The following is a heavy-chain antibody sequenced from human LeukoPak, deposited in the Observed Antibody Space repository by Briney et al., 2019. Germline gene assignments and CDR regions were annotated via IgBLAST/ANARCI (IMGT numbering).Heavy chain of an antibody. Sequence: SETLSLTCTVSGDSISSYYWSWFRQPAGKGLEWIGRIYTTGSTNYNPSLESRVTMSGDTSKNQFSLKLSSVTAADTAVYYCARESYDAWDYWGPGTLVTVSS. V-gene: IGHV4-4*07. CDR3: ARESYDAWDY. D-gene: IGHD1-1*01. CDR2: IYTTGST. J-gene: IGHJ4*02. CDR1: GDSISSYY.